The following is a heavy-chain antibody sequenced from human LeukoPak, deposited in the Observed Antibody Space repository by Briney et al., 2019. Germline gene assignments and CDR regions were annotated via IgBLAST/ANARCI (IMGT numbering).Heavy chain of an antibody. CDR1: GFTFDDYD. Sequence: PGGSLRDSRAASGFTFDDYDMSWVRQVPGKGLEWVSGITWNGDETGYADSVKGRFAISRDNTKNSLYLQMSSLRAEDTALYYCARDPFCSSTAGCYFEHW. CDR3: ARDPFCSSTAGCYFEH. J-gene: IGHJ4*03. CDR2: ITWNGDET. D-gene: IGHD2-2*01. V-gene: IGHV3-20*04.